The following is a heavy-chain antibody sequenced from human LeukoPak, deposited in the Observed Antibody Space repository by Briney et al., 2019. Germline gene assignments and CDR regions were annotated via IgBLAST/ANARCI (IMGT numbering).Heavy chain of an antibody. Sequence: GGSLTLSCAASGFTFSSYAMSWVRQAPGKGLEWVSAICGSGGSTYYADSVKGRFTTSRDNSKNTLYLQMNSLRAEDRGVYYCAKSLCSSTSCFRDFDSWRQGTLVTVSS. CDR1: GFTFSSYA. CDR2: ICGSGGST. V-gene: IGHV3-23*01. J-gene: IGHJ4*02. CDR3: AKSLCSSTSCFRDFDS. D-gene: IGHD2-2*01.